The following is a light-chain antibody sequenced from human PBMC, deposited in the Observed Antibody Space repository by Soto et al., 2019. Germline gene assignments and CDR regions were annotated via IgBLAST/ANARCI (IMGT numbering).Light chain of an antibody. Sequence: ESMLTQSPGTLSLSPGERATLSCRASQSVSTRYLAWYQQKPCQAPRLLIYGASIRATDIPDRFSGSGSGTDYTLTISRLEPEDFAVYYCHQFGSSPPASTFGQGNKLEV. J-gene: IGKJ2*01. CDR3: HQFGSSPPAST. CDR2: GAS. V-gene: IGKV3-20*01. CDR1: QSVSTRY.